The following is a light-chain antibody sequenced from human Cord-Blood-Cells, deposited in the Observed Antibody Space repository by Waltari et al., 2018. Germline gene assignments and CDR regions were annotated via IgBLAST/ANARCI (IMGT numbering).Light chain of an antibody. V-gene: IGKV3-15*01. CDR1: QSLSSN. CDR3: QQYNNWPRVFT. Sequence: EIVMTQSPATLSVSPGERATLPSRASQSLSSNLAWYQQKPGQAPRLPIYGASTRATGIPARFSGSGSGTEFTLTISSLQSEDFAVYYCQQYNNWPRVFTFGPGTKVDIK. J-gene: IGKJ3*01. CDR2: GAS.